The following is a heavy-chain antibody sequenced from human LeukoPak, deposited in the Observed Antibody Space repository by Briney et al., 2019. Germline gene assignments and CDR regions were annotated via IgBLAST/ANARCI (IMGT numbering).Heavy chain of an antibody. Sequence: SETLSLTCAVYGGSFSGYYWSWIRQPPGKGLEWIGEINHSGSTNYNPSLKSRVTISVDTSKNQFSLKLSSVTAADTAVYYCARGSGWLPDCWGQGTLVTVSS. CDR2: INHSGST. D-gene: IGHD5-24*01. V-gene: IGHV4-34*01. CDR1: GGSFSGYY. J-gene: IGHJ4*02. CDR3: ARGSGWLPDC.